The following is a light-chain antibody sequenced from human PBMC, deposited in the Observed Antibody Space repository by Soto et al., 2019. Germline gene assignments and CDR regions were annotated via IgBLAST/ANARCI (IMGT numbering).Light chain of an antibody. CDR2: ASS. Sequence: QSVLTQPASVSGSPGQSITISCTGTSSDVGGYNYVSWYQHHAGKAPRLMIYASSNRPSGVSHRFSGSRSGNTASRTISGLQAEDEADYYCSSYTSGTTLYVFGTGTKLTVL. J-gene: IGLJ1*01. V-gene: IGLV2-14*01. CDR1: SSDVGGYNY. CDR3: SSYTSGTTLYV.